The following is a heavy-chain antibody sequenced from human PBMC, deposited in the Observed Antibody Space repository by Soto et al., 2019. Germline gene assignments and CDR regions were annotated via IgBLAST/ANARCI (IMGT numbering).Heavy chain of an antibody. V-gene: IGHV4-38-2*01. CDR3: ARTHSGSYYSVFNY. CDR2: IYRSGTT. J-gene: IGHJ4*02. CDR1: NFSISSGYN. D-gene: IGHD1-26*01. Sequence: PSETLSLTCVVSNFSISSGYNWGWIRQSPGKGLEWIASIYRSGTTSHNPSLKSRVTISVDPSKNQFSLMLTAVTAADTAVYYCARTHSGSYYSVFNYWGRGSLVTVSS.